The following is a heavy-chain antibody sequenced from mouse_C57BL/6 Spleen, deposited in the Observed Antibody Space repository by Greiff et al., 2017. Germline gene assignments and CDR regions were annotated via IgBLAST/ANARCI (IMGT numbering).Heavy chain of an antibody. D-gene: IGHD2-5*01. Sequence: EVKLMESGPVLVKPGASVKMSCKASGYTFTDYYMNWVKQSHGKSLEWIGVINPYNGGTSYNQKFKGKATLTVDKSSSTAYMELNSLTSEDSAVYYCARHYSNYGFAYWGQGTLVTVSA. V-gene: IGHV1-19*01. CDR2: INPYNGGT. CDR1: GYTFTDYY. CDR3: ARHYSNYGFAY. J-gene: IGHJ3*01.